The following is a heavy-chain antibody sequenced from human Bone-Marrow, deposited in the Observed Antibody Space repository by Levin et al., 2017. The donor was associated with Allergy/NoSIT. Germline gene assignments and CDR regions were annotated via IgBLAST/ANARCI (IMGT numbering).Heavy chain of an antibody. J-gene: IGHJ4*02. D-gene: IGHD3-22*01. Sequence: GESLKISCAASGFSFRSHEMNWIRQAPGKALEWVSFISGSGSLIYYADSVKGRFTISRDNAKNSLHLQMNSLRADDTAVYYCAMPDRSYYYDDSGFSFDYWGQGTLVLVSS. CDR2: ISGSGSLI. CDR1: GFSFRSHE. V-gene: IGHV3-48*03. CDR3: AMPDRSYYYDDSGFSFDY.